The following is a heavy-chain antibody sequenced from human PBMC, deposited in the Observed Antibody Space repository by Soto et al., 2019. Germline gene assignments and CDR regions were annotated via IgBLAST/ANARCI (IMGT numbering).Heavy chain of an antibody. Sequence: ASVKVSCKTSGYTFTGNYMHWVRHAPGQGLEWMALINPTNGGTNYAQKFQGRVTMTWDTSIRTAYMELSRLTSDDTAMYYCARGYCSSTGCTHYFDYWGQGTLVTVSS. J-gene: IGHJ4*02. V-gene: IGHV1-2*02. CDR1: GYTFTGNY. CDR3: ARGYCSSTGCTHYFDY. CDR2: INPTNGGT. D-gene: IGHD2-2*01.